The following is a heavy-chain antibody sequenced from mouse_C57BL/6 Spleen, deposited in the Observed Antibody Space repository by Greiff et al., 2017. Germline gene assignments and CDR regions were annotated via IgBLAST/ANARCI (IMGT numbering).Heavy chain of an antibody. Sequence: EVKLMESGGGLVQPGGSLSLSCAASGFTFTDYYMSWVRQPPGKALEWLGFIRNKANGYTTEYSASVKGRFTISRENSQSILYLQMNALRAEDSATYYGARYKGTMITTYFDYWGQGTTLTVSS. D-gene: IGHD2-4*01. CDR3: ARYKGTMITTYFDY. CDR2: IRNKANGYTT. V-gene: IGHV7-3*01. CDR1: GFTFTDYY. J-gene: IGHJ2*01.